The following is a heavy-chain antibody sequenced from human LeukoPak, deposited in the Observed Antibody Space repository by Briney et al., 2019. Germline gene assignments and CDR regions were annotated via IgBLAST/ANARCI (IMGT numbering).Heavy chain of an antibody. V-gene: IGHV3-38-3*01. J-gene: IGHJ4*02. CDR1: GFTVSKDE. D-gene: IGHD5-24*01. CDR3: AKHKVRDGYNWFDY. Sequence: GGSLRLSCAASGFTVSKDEMTWVRQALGKGLEWVSFISGGDTYYADSRKGRFTISRDNSKNTLYLQMNSLRAEDTAVYYCAKHKVRDGYNWFDYWGQGTLVTVSS. CDR2: ISGGDT.